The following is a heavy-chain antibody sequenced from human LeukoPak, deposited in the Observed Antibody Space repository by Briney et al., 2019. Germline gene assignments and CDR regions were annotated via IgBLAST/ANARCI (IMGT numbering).Heavy chain of an antibody. V-gene: IGHV1-2*02. Sequence: GASVTVSCKASGYTFTGYYMHWVRQAPGQGLEWMGWINPNSGGTNYAQKFQGRVTMTRDTSISTAYMELSRLRSDDTAVYYCARALHIVAPRGDDAFDIWGQGTMVTVSS. J-gene: IGHJ3*02. D-gene: IGHD5-12*01. CDR3: ARALHIVAPRGDDAFDI. CDR1: GYTFTGYY. CDR2: INPNSGGT.